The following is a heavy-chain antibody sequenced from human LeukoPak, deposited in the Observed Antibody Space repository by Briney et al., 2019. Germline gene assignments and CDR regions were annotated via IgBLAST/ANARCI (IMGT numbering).Heavy chain of an antibody. V-gene: IGHV3-30*18. CDR3: AKDPQAAAVAGPDY. CDR2: ISYDGSNK. Sequence: GGSLRLSCAASGFTFSSYGMHWVRQAPGKGLEWVAVISYDGSNKYYADSVKGRFTISRDNSKNTLYLQMNSLRAEDTAVYYCAKDPQAAAVAGPDYWGQGTLVTVSS. CDR1: GFTFSSYG. D-gene: IGHD6-19*01. J-gene: IGHJ4*02.